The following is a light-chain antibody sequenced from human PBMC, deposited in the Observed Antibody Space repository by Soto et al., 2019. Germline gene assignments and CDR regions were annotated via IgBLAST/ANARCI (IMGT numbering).Light chain of an antibody. CDR3: SSYTSSSTLV. CDR2: DVS. J-gene: IGLJ1*01. CDR1: RRDVGGYNY. Sequence: HSVLTQPASVSGSPGQSITISCTGTRRDVGGYNYVSWYQQHPGKAPKLMIYDVSNRPSGVSNLFSGSKSGNTASLTISGLQAEDEADYYCSSYTSSSTLVFGTGTKVTVL. V-gene: IGLV2-14*01.